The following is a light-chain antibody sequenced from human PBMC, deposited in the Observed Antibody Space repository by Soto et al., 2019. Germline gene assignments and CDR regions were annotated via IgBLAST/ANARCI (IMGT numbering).Light chain of an antibody. V-gene: IGLV1-47*01. CDR2: RNN. CDR3: AAWDDSLSYV. J-gene: IGLJ1*01. Sequence: QSVLTQPPSVSGAPGQRVTISCTGSSSNIGAGYDVQWYQQLPGTAPKLLIYRNNQRPSGVPDRFSGSKSGTSASLAISGLRSEDEADYYCAAWDDSLSYVFGTGTKVTVL. CDR1: SSNIGAGYD.